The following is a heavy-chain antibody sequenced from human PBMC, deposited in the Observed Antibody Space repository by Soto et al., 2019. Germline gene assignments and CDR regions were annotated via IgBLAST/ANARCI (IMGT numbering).Heavy chain of an antibody. D-gene: IGHD2-2*01. J-gene: IGHJ5*02. CDR3: ARCRMGYQPRPNWFDP. V-gene: IGHV4-34*01. Sequence: PSETLSLTCAVFGGSFSGYYWSWIRQPPGKGLEWIGEINHSGSTNYNPSLKSRVTISVDTSKNQFSLKLSSVTAADTAVYYCARCRMGYQPRPNWFDPWGQGTLVTVSS. CDR2: INHSGST. CDR1: GGSFSGYY.